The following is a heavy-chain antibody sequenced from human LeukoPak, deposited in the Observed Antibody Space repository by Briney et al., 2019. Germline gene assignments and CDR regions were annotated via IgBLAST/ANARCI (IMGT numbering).Heavy chain of an antibody. J-gene: IGHJ4*02. CDR3: VKDKGYLVATGIFDY. CDR1: GFTSDDHA. Sequence: GGSLRLSCAASGFTSDDHAMHWVRQTPGKGLEWVSLISWDGGTTSYADSVKGRFTISRDNTKNSLYLQMNSLSPDDIALYYCVKDKGYLVATGIFDYWGQGSLVTVSS. CDR2: ISWDGGTT. V-gene: IGHV3-43D*04. D-gene: IGHD1-1*01.